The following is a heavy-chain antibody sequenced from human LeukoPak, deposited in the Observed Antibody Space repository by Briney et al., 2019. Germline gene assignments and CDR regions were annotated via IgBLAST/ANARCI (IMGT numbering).Heavy chain of an antibody. CDR1: GFTFSSYG. D-gene: IGHD3-10*01. Sequence: GGSLRLSCAASGFTFSSYGMHWVRQAPGKGLEWVAVISYDGSDKYYADSVKGRFTISRDNAKNSLYLQMNSLRAEDTAVYYCARDGMVRGVSTPYFDYWGQGTLVTVSS. V-gene: IGHV3-30*03. CDR2: ISYDGSDK. CDR3: ARDGMVRGVSTPYFDY. J-gene: IGHJ4*02.